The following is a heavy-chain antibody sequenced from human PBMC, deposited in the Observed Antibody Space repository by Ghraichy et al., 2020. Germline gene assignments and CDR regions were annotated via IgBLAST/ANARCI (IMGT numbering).Heavy chain of an antibody. CDR1: GGSFSGYY. CDR3: ARGARITIFGVVRHFDY. CDR2: INHSGST. V-gene: IGHV4-34*01. D-gene: IGHD3-3*01. Sequence: SETLSLTCAVYGGSFSGYYWSWIRQPPGKGLEWIGEINHSGSTNYNPSLKSRVTISVDTSKNQFSLKLSSVTAADTAVYYCARGARITIFGVVRHFDYWGQGTLVTVSS. J-gene: IGHJ4*02.